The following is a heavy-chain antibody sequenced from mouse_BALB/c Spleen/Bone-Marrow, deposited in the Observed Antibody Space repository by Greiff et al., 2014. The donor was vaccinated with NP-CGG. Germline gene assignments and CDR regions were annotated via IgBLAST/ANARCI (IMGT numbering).Heavy chain of an antibody. D-gene: IGHD2-14*01. CDR2: IYPGDGDT. CDR1: GYTFTTYW. V-gene: IGHV1-87*01. Sequence: SGAELARPGASVKLSCKASGYTFTTYWMQWVKQRPGQGLEWIGAIYPGDGDTRYTQKFKGKATLTADKSSSTAYMQLSSLASEDSAVYYCARYYRYDGGYAMAYWGQGTSVTVSS. J-gene: IGHJ4*01. CDR3: ARYYRYDGGYAMAY.